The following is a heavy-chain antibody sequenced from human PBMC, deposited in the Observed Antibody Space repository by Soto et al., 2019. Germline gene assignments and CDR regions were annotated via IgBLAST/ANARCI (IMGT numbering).Heavy chain of an antibody. V-gene: IGHV2-26*01. Sequence: HVPLKESGPAVVNPTETLTLTCTVSGFSLTDSDVGVSWIRQPPGKALEWLAHILSNDEEFYSSSLTSRLTISKDTSNKQVVLTMSNMQPVDTATYYCARIRCYCSGGDCYYCYYAMDVWGQGTTVTVAS. CDR1: GFSLTDSDVG. CDR3: ARIRCYCSGGDCYYCYYAMDV. J-gene: IGHJ6*02. D-gene: IGHD2-21*01. CDR2: ILSNDEE.